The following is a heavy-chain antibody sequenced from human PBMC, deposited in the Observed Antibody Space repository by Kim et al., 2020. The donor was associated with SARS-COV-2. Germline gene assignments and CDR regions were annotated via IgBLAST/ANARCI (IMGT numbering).Heavy chain of an antibody. CDR1: GFSFRTYG. CDR2: ISYDGSNK. Sequence: GSLRLSCVASGFSFRTYGMHWVRQAQGKGLEWVALISYDGSNKYYADSVKGRFIISRDNSKNKLYVQLNSLRAEDTAVYYCARDPSRRIAVAGIDYYYY. D-gene: IGHD6-13*01. V-gene: IGHV3-33*05. CDR3: ARDPSRRIAVAGIDYYYY. J-gene: IGHJ6*01.